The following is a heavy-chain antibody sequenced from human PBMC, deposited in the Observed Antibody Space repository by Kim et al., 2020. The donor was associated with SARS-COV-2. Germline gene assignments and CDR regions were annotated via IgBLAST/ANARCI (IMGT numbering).Heavy chain of an antibody. CDR1: HGSISSSSYY. J-gene: IGHJ6*02. CDR2: IYYSGST. V-gene: IGHV4-39*01. Sequence: SETLSLACTVSHGSISSSSYYWGWIRQPPGKGLEWIGSIYYSGSTYHNPSLKSRVTISVDTSKNQFSLRLSSVTAADTAVYYCARQYYGMDVWGQGTTVT. CDR3: ARQYYGMDV.